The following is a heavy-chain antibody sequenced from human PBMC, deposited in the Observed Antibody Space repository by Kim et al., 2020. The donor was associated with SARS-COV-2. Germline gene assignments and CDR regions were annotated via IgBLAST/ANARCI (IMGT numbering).Heavy chain of an antibody. CDR3: ARLPPGTTRLNYYYYMDV. Sequence: ASVKVSCKASGYTFTSYGISWVRQAPGQGLEWMGWISAYNGNTNYAQKLQGRVTMTTDTSTSTAYMELRSLRSDDTAVYYCARLPPGTTRLNYYYYMDVWGKGTTVTVSS. CDR2: ISAYNGNT. V-gene: IGHV1-18*01. J-gene: IGHJ6*03. D-gene: IGHD1-1*01. CDR1: GYTFTSYG.